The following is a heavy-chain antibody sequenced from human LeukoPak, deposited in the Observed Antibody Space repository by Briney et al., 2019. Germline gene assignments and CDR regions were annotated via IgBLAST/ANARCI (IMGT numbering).Heavy chain of an antibody. CDR3: ARVAPYYYGAGSYQIARYYYYYYMDV. Sequence: GGSLRLSCAASGFTFGDYGMSWVRQAPGKGLEWVGGINWNGGSIGYAASVKGRFTISRDNAKNSLYLQMNSLRAEDTALYYCARVAPYYYGAGSYQIARYYYYYYMDVWGKGTTVTVSS. J-gene: IGHJ6*03. CDR1: GFTFGDYG. CDR2: INWNGGSI. V-gene: IGHV3-20*04. D-gene: IGHD3-10*01.